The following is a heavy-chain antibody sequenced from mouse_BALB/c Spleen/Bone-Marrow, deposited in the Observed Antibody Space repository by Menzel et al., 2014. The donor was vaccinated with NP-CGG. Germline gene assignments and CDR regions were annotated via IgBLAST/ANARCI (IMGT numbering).Heavy chain of an antibody. Sequence: VMLVESGPGLVAPSQSLSITCTVSGFSLTGYGVNWVRQPPGKGLEWLGMIWGDGSTDYNSALKSRLSISKDNSKSQVFLKMPSLESDDTARYYCARRGDYGAWFSFLGQGTLVTVSA. CDR3: ARRGDYGAWFSF. D-gene: IGHD1-1*01. V-gene: IGHV2-6-7*01. CDR1: GFSLTGYG. CDR2: IWGDGST. J-gene: IGHJ3*01.